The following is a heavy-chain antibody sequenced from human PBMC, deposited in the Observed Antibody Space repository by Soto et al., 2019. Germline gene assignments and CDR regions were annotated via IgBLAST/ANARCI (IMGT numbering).Heavy chain of an antibody. D-gene: IGHD4-17*01. Sequence: PSETLSLTCTVSGGSMSGSFWCWIRQCPGKGLEWIAYIYYSGSTYYNPSLNSRVTISVDTSKNQFSLKLSSVTAADTAVYYCERDYLPSRLEDYYYGMDVWGQGTTVTVSS. CDR3: ERDYLPSRLEDYYYGMDV. J-gene: IGHJ6*02. V-gene: IGHV4-59*12. CDR1: GGSMSGSF. CDR2: IYYSGST.